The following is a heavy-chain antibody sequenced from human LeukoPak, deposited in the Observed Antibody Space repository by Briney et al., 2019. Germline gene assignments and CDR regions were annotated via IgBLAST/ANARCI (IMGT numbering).Heavy chain of an antibody. V-gene: IGHV3-48*04. CDR3: ARGAYCSSTSCYDYYYYYMDV. Sequence: GGSLRLSCAASGFSFSSYWMTSVRQAPGKGLEWVSYISSSGSTIYYADSVKGRFTISRDNAKNSPYLQMNSLRAEDTAVYYCARGAYCSSTSCYDYYYYYMDVGGKGTTVTVSS. J-gene: IGHJ6*03. CDR2: ISSSGSTI. CDR1: GFSFSSYW. D-gene: IGHD2-2*01.